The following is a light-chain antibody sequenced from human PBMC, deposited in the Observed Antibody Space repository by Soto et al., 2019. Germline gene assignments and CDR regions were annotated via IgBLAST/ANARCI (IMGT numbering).Light chain of an antibody. CDR1: QSISSRL. CDR2: GAS. Sequence: EIVLTQSPGTLSLSPGERATLSCRASQSISSRLLAWFQQKPGQAPRLLIYGASSRAIGAPDRFSGSGSGTDFNLTISRLEPEDFAVYYCQAGTFGQGTRREIK. V-gene: IGKV3-20*01. CDR3: QAGT. J-gene: IGKJ5*01.